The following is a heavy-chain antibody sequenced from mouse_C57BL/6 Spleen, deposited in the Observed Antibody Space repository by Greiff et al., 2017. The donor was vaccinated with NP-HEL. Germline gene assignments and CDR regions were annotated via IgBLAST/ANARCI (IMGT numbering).Heavy chain of an antibody. CDR1: GFTFSSYG. CDR3: ARPFITTVVDAMDY. Sequence: EVQVVESGGDLVKPGGSLKLSCAASGFTFSSYGMSWVRQTPDKRLEWVATISSGGSYTYYPDSVKGRFTISRDNAKNTLYLQMSSLKSEDTAMYYCARPFITTVVDAMDYWGQGTSVTVSS. D-gene: IGHD1-1*01. J-gene: IGHJ4*01. CDR2: ISSGGSYT. V-gene: IGHV5-6*01.